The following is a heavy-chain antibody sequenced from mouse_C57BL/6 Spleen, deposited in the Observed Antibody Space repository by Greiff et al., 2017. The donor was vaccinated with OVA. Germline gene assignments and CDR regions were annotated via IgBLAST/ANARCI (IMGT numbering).Heavy chain of an antibody. Sequence: QVQLQQSGPELVKPGASVKISCKASGYAFSSSWMNWVKQRPGKGLEWIGRIYPGDGDTNYNGKFKGKATLTADKSSSTAYMQLSSLTSEDSAVYFCARELWLRRGGGYFDYWGQVTTLTVSS. V-gene: IGHV1-82*01. J-gene: IGHJ2*01. CDR2: IYPGDGDT. CDR1: GYAFSSSW. CDR3: ARELWLRRGGGYFDY. D-gene: IGHD2-2*01.